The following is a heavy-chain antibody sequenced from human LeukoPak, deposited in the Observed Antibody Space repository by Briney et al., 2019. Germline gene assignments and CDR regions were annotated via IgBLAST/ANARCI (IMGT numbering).Heavy chain of an antibody. V-gene: IGHV1-18*01. CDR3: AQLMSYYGNWFDP. D-gene: IGHD3-10*01. CDR2: ISAYNGNT. Sequence: SVKVSCKASGYTFTSYGISWVRQAPGQGLEWMGWISAYNGNTNYAQKLQGRVTMTTDTSTSTAYMELRSLRSDDTAVYYCAQLMSYYGNWFDPWGQGTLVTVSS. J-gene: IGHJ5*02. CDR1: GYTFTSYG.